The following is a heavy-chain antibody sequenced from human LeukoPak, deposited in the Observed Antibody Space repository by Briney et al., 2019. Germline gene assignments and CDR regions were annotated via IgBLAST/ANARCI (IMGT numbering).Heavy chain of an antibody. Sequence: ASVKVSCKASGGTFSNYAISWVRQAPGQGLEWMGWINPNSGGTNYAQKFQGRVTMTRDTSISTAYMELSRLRSDDTAVYYCARSFGLQYYYYYYMDVWGKGTTVTISS. CDR1: GGTFSNYA. CDR2: INPNSGGT. J-gene: IGHJ6*03. V-gene: IGHV1-2*02. D-gene: IGHD3-10*01. CDR3: ARSFGLQYYYYYYMDV.